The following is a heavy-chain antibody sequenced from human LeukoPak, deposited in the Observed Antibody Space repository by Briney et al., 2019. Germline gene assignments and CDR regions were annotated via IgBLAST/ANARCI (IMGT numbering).Heavy chain of an antibody. CDR1: GGSISSSNW. V-gene: IGHV4-4*02. Sequence: SGTLSLTCAVSGGSISSSNWWSWVRQPPGKGLEWIGEIYHSGSTNYNPSLKSRVTISVDKSKNQFSLKLSSVTAADTAVYYCARDGPDSSGSHFDYWGQGTLVTVSS. CDR2: IYHSGST. D-gene: IGHD3-22*01. J-gene: IGHJ4*02. CDR3: ARDGPDSSGSHFDY.